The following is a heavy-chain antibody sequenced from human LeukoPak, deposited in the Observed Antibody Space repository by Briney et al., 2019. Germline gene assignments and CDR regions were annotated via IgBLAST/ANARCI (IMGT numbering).Heavy chain of an antibody. Sequence: GGSLRLSCAASGFTFSSYTMNWVRQAPGKGLEWVSSISSGSGHIYYADSVKGRVTISRDNAKNSLYLQMNSLRAEDTAVYYCATSDYGDAMYYFDYWGQGTLVTVSS. CDR2: ISSGSGHI. CDR1: GFTFSSYT. J-gene: IGHJ4*02. D-gene: IGHD4-17*01. CDR3: ATSDYGDAMYYFDY. V-gene: IGHV3-21*04.